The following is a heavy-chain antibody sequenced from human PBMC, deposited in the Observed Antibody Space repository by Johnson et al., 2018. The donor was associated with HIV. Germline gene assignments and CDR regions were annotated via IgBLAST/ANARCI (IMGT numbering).Heavy chain of an antibody. D-gene: IGHD6-6*01. Sequence: QVQLVESGGGVVQPGRSLRLSCAASGLTFSSYGMHWVRQATGKGLEWVAVISYDGSNKYYADSVKGRFTISRDNSKNTLYLQMNSLRAEDTAVYYCARGGGYSIAAPSDAFDIWGQGTMVTVSS. V-gene: IGHV3-30*03. CDR3: ARGGGYSIAAPSDAFDI. CDR2: ISYDGSNK. J-gene: IGHJ3*02. CDR1: GLTFSSYG.